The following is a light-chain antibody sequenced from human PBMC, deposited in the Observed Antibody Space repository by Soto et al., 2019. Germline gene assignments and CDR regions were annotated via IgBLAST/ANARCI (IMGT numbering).Light chain of an antibody. Sequence: EIELTLSPGTLSLSPGARATLSCKASQSDGRAFLAWHQQKPGQAPRLLIYAASSRATGIPDRFSGSGSGTDFTLTISRLEPEDFAVYYCQQYGSLPITFGQGTRLEIK. CDR3: QQYGSLPIT. CDR1: QSDGRAF. J-gene: IGKJ5*01. V-gene: IGKV3-20*01. CDR2: AAS.